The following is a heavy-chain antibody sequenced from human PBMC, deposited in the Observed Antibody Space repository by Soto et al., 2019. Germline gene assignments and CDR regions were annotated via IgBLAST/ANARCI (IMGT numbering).Heavy chain of an antibody. CDR2: IIPIFGTA. CDR1: GCTFSSYA. J-gene: IGHJ6*02. CDR3: AVPAAPHYYYYGMDV. D-gene: IGHD2-2*01. Sequence: GASVKVSCKASGCTFSSYAISWVRQAPGQGLEWMGGIIPIFGTANYAQKFQGRVTITADKSTSTAYMELSSLRSEDTAVYYCAVPAAPHYYYYGMDVWGQGTTVTVSS. V-gene: IGHV1-69*06.